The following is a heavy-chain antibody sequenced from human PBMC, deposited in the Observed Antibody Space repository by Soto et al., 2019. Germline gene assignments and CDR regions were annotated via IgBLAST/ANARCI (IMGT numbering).Heavy chain of an antibody. CDR3: ARVRDVWGSYRLAGYFDY. V-gene: IGHV4-59*01. CDR1: GGSISSYY. Sequence: QVQLQESGPGLVKPSGTLSLTCTVSGGSISSYYWTWIRQPPGRGLEWIGYIYYSGSTNYNPSLKSRVTISVDTSKNQFSLKLSSVTAADTAVYYCARVRDVWGSYRLAGYFDYWGQGTLVTVSS. J-gene: IGHJ4*02. CDR2: IYYSGST. D-gene: IGHD3-16*02.